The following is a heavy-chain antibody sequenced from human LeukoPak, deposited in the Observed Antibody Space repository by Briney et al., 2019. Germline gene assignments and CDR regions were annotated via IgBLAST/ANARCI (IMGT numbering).Heavy chain of an antibody. V-gene: IGHV4-4*02. CDR1: GGSISSSNW. Sequence: SETLSLTCAVSGGSISSSNWWSWVRQPPGKGLEWIGEIYHSGSTNYNPSLMSRVTISVDKSKNQFSLKLSSVTAADTAVYYCARVPRKGIAVAGTVDYWGQGTLVTVSS. CDR3: ARVPRKGIAVAGTVDY. D-gene: IGHD6-19*01. J-gene: IGHJ4*02. CDR2: IYHSGST.